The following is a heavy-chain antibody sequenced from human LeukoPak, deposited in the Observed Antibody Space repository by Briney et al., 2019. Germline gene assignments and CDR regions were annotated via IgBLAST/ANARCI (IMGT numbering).Heavy chain of an antibody. CDR2: IIPMFGTA. CDR1: GGSFSRYA. D-gene: IGHD3-22*01. J-gene: IGHJ4*02. V-gene: IGHV1-69*13. CDR3: ARGSGETGGYYYVY. Sequence: SVRVSCTASGGSFSRYAISWVRQAPGQGLEWMGGIIPMFGTANYAQKFQGRVTITADESTRTAYMELRTLRSEDTAIYYCARGSGETGGYYYVYWGRGTPVTVSS.